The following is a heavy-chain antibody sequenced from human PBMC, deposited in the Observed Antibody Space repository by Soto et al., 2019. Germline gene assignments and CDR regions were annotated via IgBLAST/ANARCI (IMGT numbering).Heavy chain of an antibody. V-gene: IGHV4-30-4*01. D-gene: IGHD2-8*01. CDR2: IFDNGST. Sequence: QVQLQESGPGLVKPSETLSLTCTVSGGSISGGVHSWSWIRQPPGKGLEWIGHIFDNGSTYYNPSLKSRLAISVDRSKTQFSLSLSSVTAADTAVYYCAREIMPLTNDWYFDLWGPGTLVTVSS. CDR3: AREIMPLTNDWYFDL. CDR1: GGSISGGVHS. J-gene: IGHJ2*01.